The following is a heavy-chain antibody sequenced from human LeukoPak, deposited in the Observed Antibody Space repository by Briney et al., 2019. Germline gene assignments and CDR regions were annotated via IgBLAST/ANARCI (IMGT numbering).Heavy chain of an antibody. V-gene: IGHV3-30*18. CDR1: GFTFSSYG. CDR2: ISYDGSNK. D-gene: IGHD3-22*01. J-gene: IGHJ4*02. CDR3: AKASANYYDSSGYYDPDY. Sequence: GGSLRLSCAVSGFTFSSYGMHWVRQAPGKGLEWVAVISYDGSNKYYADSVKGRFTISRDNSKNTLYLQMNSLRAEDTAVYYCAKASANYYDSSGYYDPDYWGQGTLVTVSS.